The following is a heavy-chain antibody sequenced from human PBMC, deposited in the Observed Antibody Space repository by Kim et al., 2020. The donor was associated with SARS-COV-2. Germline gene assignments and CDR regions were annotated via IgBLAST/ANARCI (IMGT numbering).Heavy chain of an antibody. D-gene: IGHD2-15*01. Sequence: SQKFKGRVTITRDTSASTAYMELSSLRSEDTAVYYCARGGLVVVAADFDYWGQGTLVTVSS. J-gene: IGHJ4*02. V-gene: IGHV1-3*01. CDR3: ARGGLVVVAADFDY.